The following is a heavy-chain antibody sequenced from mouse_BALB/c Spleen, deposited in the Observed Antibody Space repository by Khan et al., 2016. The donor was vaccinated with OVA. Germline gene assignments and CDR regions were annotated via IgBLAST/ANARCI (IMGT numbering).Heavy chain of an antibody. Sequence: EVQLVESGPGLVKPSQSLSLTCTVTGYSITSEYAWNWIRQFPGNKLEWMGYINYSGNTSFNPSLRSRISITRDTSKNQFILQLNSVTTEDTATYYCARKDYYDYDPFPYWGQGTLVTVSA. V-gene: IGHV3-2*02. D-gene: IGHD2-4*01. CDR3: ARKDYYDYDPFPY. CDR2: INYSGNT. CDR1: GYSITSEYA. J-gene: IGHJ3*01.